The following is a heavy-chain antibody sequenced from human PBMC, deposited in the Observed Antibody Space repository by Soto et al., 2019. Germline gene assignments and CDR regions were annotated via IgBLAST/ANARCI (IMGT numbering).Heavy chain of an antibody. Sequence: QVQLVQSGAEVKKPGSSVKVSCKASGGTSSSYAISWVRQAPGQGLEWMGGIIPIFGTANYAQKFQGRVTITADESTSTAYMELSSLRSEDTAVYYCASLVNYGDYYYYGMDVWGQGTTVTVSS. V-gene: IGHV1-69*01. D-gene: IGHD4-17*01. CDR2: IIPIFGTA. CDR1: GGTSSSYA. CDR3: ASLVNYGDYYYYGMDV. J-gene: IGHJ6*02.